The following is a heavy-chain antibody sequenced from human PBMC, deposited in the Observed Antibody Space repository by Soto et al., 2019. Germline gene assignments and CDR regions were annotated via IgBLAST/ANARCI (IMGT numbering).Heavy chain of an antibody. CDR1: GDSVSSNTAS. J-gene: IGHJ5*02. CDR3: AKGDNLGPKTGYAFDP. CDR2: TYFRSKWYN. Sequence: PSQTLSPTCAISGDSVSSNTASWNWIRQSPSRGLEWLGRTYFRSKWYNDYAVPVKSRIIINPDTSNNQFSLQLNSVTPEDTAVYFCAKGDNLGPKTGYAFDPWGQGIMVTVSS. V-gene: IGHV6-1*01. D-gene: IGHD5-12*01.